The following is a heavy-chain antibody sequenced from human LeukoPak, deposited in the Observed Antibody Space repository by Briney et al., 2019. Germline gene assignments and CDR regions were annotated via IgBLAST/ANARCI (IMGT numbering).Heavy chain of an antibody. CDR3: ARHPPYSSSWFPFDP. D-gene: IGHD6-13*01. Sequence: PSETLSLTCTVSGGRISSSSYYWGWIRQPPGKGLEWIGNIYYSGITYYNPSLKSRVTVSVDTSKNQFSLKLSSVTAADTAVYFCARHPPYSSSWFPFDPWGQGTLVTVSS. V-gene: IGHV4-39*01. CDR1: GGRISSSSYY. CDR2: IYYSGIT. J-gene: IGHJ5*02.